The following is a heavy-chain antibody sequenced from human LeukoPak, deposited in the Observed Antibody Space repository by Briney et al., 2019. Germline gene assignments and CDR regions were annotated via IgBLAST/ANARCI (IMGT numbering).Heavy chain of an antibody. CDR3: ARLRDYYYNYMDV. CDR1: GASISSNSYY. Sequence: SETLSLTCTVSGASISSNSYYWGWIRQPPGKGLKWIGSIYYSGSTYYNPSLKSRVTISVDTSKIQISLKLNSVTAADTAVYYCARLRDYYYNYMDVWGKGTTVTISS. CDR2: IYYSGST. V-gene: IGHV4-39*01. J-gene: IGHJ6*03.